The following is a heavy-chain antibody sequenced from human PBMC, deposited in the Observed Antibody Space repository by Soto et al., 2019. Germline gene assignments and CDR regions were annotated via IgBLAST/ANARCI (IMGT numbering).Heavy chain of an antibody. V-gene: IGHV1-46*01. Sequence: QVQLVQSGAEVKKPGASVKVSCKASGYTFTSYYMHWVRQAPVQGLEWMGIINPSGGSTSYAQKFQGRVTMTSDTSTSTVYVELSSLRSEDTAVYYCARADMVVVPAAIPVGYYYYGMDVWGHGTTVTVSS. CDR3: ARADMVVVPAAIPVGYYYYGMDV. CDR2: INPSGGST. D-gene: IGHD2-2*02. J-gene: IGHJ6*02. CDR1: GYTFTSYY.